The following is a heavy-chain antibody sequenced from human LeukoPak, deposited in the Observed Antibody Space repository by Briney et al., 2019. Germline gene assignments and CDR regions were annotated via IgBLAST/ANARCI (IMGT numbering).Heavy chain of an antibody. CDR2: IYDSGTT. D-gene: IGHD5-12*01. Sequence: SETLSLTCTVSGDSTSSSTYYWDWIRQAAGKGLEWIGNIYDSGTTHYNPSLKSRVTISGDTSKNQFSLKLNSVTAADTAIYYCATHRRSGSGGSENAFEIWGQGTMVTVSS. J-gene: IGHJ3*02. CDR3: ATHRRSGSGGSENAFEI. V-gene: IGHV4-39*01. CDR1: GDSTSSSTYY.